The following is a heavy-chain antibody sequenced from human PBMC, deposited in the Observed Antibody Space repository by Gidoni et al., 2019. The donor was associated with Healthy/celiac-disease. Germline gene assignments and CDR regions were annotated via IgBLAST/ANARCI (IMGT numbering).Heavy chain of an antibody. D-gene: IGHD5-12*01. CDR1: GGTVSSYA. Sequence: QVQLVQSGAEVKKPGDSVKVSCKASGGTVSSYAIRWVRQAPGQGLEWMGGIIPIFGTANYAQKFQGRVTITADESTSTAYMELSSLRSEDTAVYYCARRIVAKGDAFDIWGQGTMVTVSS. CDR3: ARRIVAKGDAFDI. V-gene: IGHV1-69*01. CDR2: IIPIFGTA. J-gene: IGHJ3*02.